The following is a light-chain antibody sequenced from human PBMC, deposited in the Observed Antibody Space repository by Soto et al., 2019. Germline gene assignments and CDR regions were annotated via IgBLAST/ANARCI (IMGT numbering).Light chain of an antibody. CDR1: QSVSSSS. V-gene: IGKV3-20*01. J-gene: IGKJ1*01. Sequence: EIVWTQSPGTLSLSPGVRATLSCRASQSVSSSSFAWYQQRRGQAPRLLIYGASSRATGIPDRFSGSGSGTDCTLTISRLDPEDCAVYYCQHDCTSWWKVGQGTNVEIK. CDR3: QHDCTSWWK. CDR2: GAS.